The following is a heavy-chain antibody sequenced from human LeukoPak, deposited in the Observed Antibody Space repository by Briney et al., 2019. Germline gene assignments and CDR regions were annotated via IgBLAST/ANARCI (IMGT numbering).Heavy chain of an antibody. V-gene: IGHV4-34*01. CDR1: GGSFSGYY. CDR2: MNHSVGT. CDR3: ARNDSVAGTTFDY. D-gene: IGHD6-19*01. J-gene: IGHJ4*02. Sequence: PSETLSLTCAVYGGSFSGYYWSWVRQPPGKGREWIGEMNHSVGTTYNPSLKSRVTISVDTSKNQFSLKLSSVTAADTAVYYCARNDSVAGTTFDYWGQGTLGTLSS.